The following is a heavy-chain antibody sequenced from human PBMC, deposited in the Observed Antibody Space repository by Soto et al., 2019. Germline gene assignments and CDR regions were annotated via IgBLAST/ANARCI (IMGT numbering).Heavy chain of an antibody. J-gene: IGHJ4*02. CDR2: IYWDDDK. Sequence: QITLKESGPTLVKPTQTLTLTCTFSGFSLSTSGVGVGWIRQPPGKALEWLALIYWDDDKRYSPSLKSRLTITQDTSKNQVVLTMTNMDPVDTPTYYCAHRRSPRTPLLWGQGTLVTPSS. V-gene: IGHV2-5*02. D-gene: IGHD1-7*01. CDR1: GFSLSTSGVG. CDR3: AHRRSPRTPLL.